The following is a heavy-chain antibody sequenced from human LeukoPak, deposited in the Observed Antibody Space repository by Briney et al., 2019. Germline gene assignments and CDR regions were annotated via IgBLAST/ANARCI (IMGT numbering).Heavy chain of an antibody. D-gene: IGHD3-22*01. CDR2: IIPILGIA. Sequence: ASVKVSCKASGYTFTSYGISWVRQAPGQGLEWMGRIIPILGIANYAQKFQGRVTITADKSTSTAYMELSSLRSEDTAVYYCARERPTYYYDSSGYFTLDYWGQGTLVTVSS. CDR3: ARERPTYYYDSSGYFTLDY. J-gene: IGHJ4*02. V-gene: IGHV1-69*04. CDR1: GYTFTSYG.